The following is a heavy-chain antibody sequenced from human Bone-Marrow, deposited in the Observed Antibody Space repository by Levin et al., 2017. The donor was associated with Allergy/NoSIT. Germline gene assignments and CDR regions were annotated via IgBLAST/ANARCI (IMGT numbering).Heavy chain of an antibody. CDR2: IGTAGDT. Sequence: QAGGSLRLSCAASGFTLNSYDMHWVRHATGKGLEWVSAIGTAGDTYYPGSVKGRFTISRENAKNSLYLQMLSLRAGDTAVYYCVRSDEGGMDVWGQGTTVTVSS. CDR3: VRSDEGGMDV. CDR1: GFTLNSYD. V-gene: IGHV3-13*01. J-gene: IGHJ6*02.